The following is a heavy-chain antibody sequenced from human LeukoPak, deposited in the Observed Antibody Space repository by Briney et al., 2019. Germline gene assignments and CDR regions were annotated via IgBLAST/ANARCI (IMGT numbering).Heavy chain of an antibody. CDR2: IDFDGSST. D-gene: IGHD6-19*01. V-gene: IGHV3-74*01. J-gene: IGHJ4*02. CDR1: GFNFSSYW. CDR3: TRGTTAEARIDY. Sequence: GGSLRLACAASGFNFSSYWMHSGRHAPGEGPGWVAHIDFDGSSTTYGDPAKGRFTISRDNAKKPLYLQMNSLRVEDTAVYYCTRGTTAEARIDYWGQGTLVTVSS.